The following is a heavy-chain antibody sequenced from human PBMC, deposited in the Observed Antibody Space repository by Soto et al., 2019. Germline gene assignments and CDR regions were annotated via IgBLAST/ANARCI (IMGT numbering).Heavy chain of an antibody. Sequence: PGGSLRLSCVASEFSFSRYAMTWVRQAAGKGLQWVVGLGPDGRNTFYGESVRGRFTISRDNSRNTLYLQMSSLRAEDTAVYFCVKQMTTWTDSFFDFWGQGIQVTVSS. CDR1: EFSFSRYA. CDR2: LGPDGRNT. J-gene: IGHJ4*02. V-gene: IGHV3-23*01. CDR3: VKQMTTWTDSFFDF. D-gene: IGHD4-17*01.